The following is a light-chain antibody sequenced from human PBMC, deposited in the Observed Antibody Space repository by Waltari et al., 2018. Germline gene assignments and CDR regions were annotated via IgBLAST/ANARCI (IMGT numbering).Light chain of an antibody. CDR2: AVS. J-gene: IGLJ3*02. CDR1: NSDIGFYNY. CDR3: NSYTRSNSWV. Sequence: QAALTQPGSVSGSPGQSITISCTGTNSDIGFYNYVSWYRQYPDKAPKLIIYAVSERPSGVSSRFSASNSGNTASLTISWLQADDEADYYCNSYTRSNSWVFGGGTKVTVL. V-gene: IGLV2-14*01.